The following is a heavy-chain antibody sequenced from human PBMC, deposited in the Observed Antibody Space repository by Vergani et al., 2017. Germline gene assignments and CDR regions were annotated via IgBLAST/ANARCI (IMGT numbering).Heavy chain of an antibody. J-gene: IGHJ6*02. CDR3: ARASYYYDSSGYYYYYYYGMDV. D-gene: IGHD3-22*01. CDR2: IYTSGST. Sequence: QVQLQESGPGLVKPSQTLSLTCTVSGGSISSGSYYWSWIRQPAGKGLEWIGRIYTSGSTNYNPSLKSRVTISVDTSKNQFSLKLSSVTAADTAVYYCARASYYYDSSGYYYYYYYGMDVWGQGTTVTVSS. V-gene: IGHV4-61*02. CDR1: GGSISSGSYY.